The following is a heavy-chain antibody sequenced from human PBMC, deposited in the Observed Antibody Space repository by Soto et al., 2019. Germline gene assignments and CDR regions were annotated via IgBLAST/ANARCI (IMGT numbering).Heavy chain of an antibody. V-gene: IGHV4-34*01. Sequence: SETLSLTCAVYGGYVSGYYWSWIRQPPGKGLEWIGEINHSGSTNYNPSLKSRVTISVDTSKNQFSLKLRSVTAADTAVYYCARGQGVLSFVDGRPFYPWGQGTLVTVSS. J-gene: IGHJ5*02. CDR2: INHSGST. CDR1: GGYVSGYY. D-gene: IGHD2-21*01. CDR3: ARGQGVLSFVDGRPFYP.